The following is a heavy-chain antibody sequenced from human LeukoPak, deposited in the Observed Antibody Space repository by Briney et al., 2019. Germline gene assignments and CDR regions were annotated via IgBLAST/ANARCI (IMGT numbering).Heavy chain of an antibody. CDR1: GASISSHY. CDR2: INHSGST. CDR3: ARGVLHFSGSYYDDY. J-gene: IGHJ4*02. V-gene: IGHV4-34*01. D-gene: IGHD1-26*01. Sequence: PSETLSLTCSVSGASISSHYWSWIRQPPGKGLEWIGEINHSGSTNYNPSLKSRVTISVDTSKNQFSLKLSSVTAADTAVYFCARGVLHFSGSYYDDYWGQGTLVTVSS.